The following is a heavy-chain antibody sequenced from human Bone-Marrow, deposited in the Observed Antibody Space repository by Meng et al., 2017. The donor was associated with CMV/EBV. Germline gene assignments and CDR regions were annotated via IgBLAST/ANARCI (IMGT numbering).Heavy chain of an antibody. CDR3: ARYLRFLGTFDY. J-gene: IGHJ4*02. D-gene: IGHD3-3*01. V-gene: IGHV3-30-3*01. CDR2: ISYDGSNK. CDR1: GFTFSSYA. Sequence: GESLKISCAASGFTFSSYAMHWVRQAPGKGLEWVAVISYDGSNKYYADSVKGRFTISRDNSKNTLYLQMNSLRAEDTAVYYCARYLRFLGTFDYWGQGTLVTVSS.